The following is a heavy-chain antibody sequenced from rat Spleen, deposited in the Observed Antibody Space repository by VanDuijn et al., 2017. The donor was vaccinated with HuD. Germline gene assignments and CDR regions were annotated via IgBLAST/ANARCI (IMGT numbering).Heavy chain of an antibody. CDR2: ISYDGSST. D-gene: IGHD1-10*01. Sequence: EVQLVESGGGLVQPGRSLKLSCVASGFTFNNYWMTWIRQAPGKGLEWVASISYDGSSTYYRDSVKGRFTISRDNAKSTLYLQMDSLRSEDTATYYCTRGANYDFDYWGQGVVVTVSS. V-gene: IGHV5-31*01. CDR3: TRGANYDFDY. CDR1: GFTFNNYW. J-gene: IGHJ2*01.